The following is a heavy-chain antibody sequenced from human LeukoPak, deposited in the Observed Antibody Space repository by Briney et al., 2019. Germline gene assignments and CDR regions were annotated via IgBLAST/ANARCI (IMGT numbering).Heavy chain of an antibody. J-gene: IGHJ4*02. Sequence: GGSLRLSCAASGFTFSSYWMSWVRQAPGKGLEWVANIKQDGSERYYVDSVKGRFTISRDNTKNSLYLQMSSLRAEDTAGYYCARDKVSGATHFDYWGQGTLVTVSS. D-gene: IGHD1-26*01. CDR3: ARDKVSGATHFDY. V-gene: IGHV3-7*01. CDR2: IKQDGSER. CDR1: GFTFSSYW.